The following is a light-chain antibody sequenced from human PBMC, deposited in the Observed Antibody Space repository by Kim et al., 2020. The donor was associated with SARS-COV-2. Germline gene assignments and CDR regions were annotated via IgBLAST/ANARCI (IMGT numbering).Light chain of an antibody. CDR1: QSLLHSNGYNY. J-gene: IGKJ2*03. CDR2: LGS. V-gene: IGKV2-28*01. CDR3: MQALQTPYS. Sequence: DIVMTQSPLSLPVTPGEPASISCRSSQSLLHSNGYNYLDWYLQKPGQSPQLLIYLGSNRASGVPDRFSGGGSGTDFTLKISRVEAEDVGGYYCMQALQTPYSFGQGTKLEI.